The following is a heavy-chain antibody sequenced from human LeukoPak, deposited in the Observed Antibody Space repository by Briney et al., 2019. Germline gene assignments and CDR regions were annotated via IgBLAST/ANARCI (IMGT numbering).Heavy chain of an antibody. D-gene: IGHD3-3*01. CDR1: GGSFSGYY. V-gene: IGHV4-34*01. CDR3: ARVSTILGVVIRFYYGMDV. Sequence: SETLSLTCAVYGGSFSGYYWSWIRQPPGKGLEWIGEINHSGSTNYNPSLKSRVTISVDTSKNQFSLKLSSVTAADTAVYYCARVSTILGVVIRFYYGMDVWGQGTTVTVSS. CDR2: INHSGST. J-gene: IGHJ6*02.